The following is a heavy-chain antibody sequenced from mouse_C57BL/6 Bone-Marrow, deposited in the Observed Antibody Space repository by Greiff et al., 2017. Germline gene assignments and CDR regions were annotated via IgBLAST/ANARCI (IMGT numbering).Heavy chain of an antibody. CDR3: TRGENGYDDY. CDR2: IDPETGGT. CDR1: GYTFTDYE. Sequence: VKLMESGAELVRPGASVTLSCKASGYTFTDYEMHWVKQTPVHGLEWIGAIDPETGGTAYNQKFKGKAILTADKSSSTAYMELRSLTSEDSAGYYCTRGENGYDDYWGQDTTLTVSS. V-gene: IGHV1-15*01. J-gene: IGHJ2*01. D-gene: IGHD2-2*01.